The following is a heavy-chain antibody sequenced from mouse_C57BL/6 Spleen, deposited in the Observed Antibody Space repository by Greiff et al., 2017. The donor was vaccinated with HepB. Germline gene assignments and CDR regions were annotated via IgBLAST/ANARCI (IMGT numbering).Heavy chain of an antibody. V-gene: IGHV1-55*01. CDR2: IYPGSGST. J-gene: IGHJ2*01. D-gene: IGHD1-1*01. CDR1: GYTFTSYW. Sequence: QVQLQQPGAELVKPGASVKMSCKASGYTFTSYWITWVKQRPGQGLEWIGDIYPGSGSTNYNEKFKSKATLTVDTSSSTAYMQLSSLTSEDSAVYYCARGITTVVAPGYWGQGTTLTVSS. CDR3: ARGITTVVAPGY.